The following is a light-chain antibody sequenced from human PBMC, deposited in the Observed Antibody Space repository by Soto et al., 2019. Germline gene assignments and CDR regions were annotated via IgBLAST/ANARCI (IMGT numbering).Light chain of an antibody. Sequence: LTQPASVSGSPGQSITISCVGTSSDVGRYTYVSWYQQYPGKAPKLIIYDVYNRPSGVSNRFSGSKSGNTASLTISGLQAEDEADYYCTSYTSASTPYVFGSGTKVTVL. V-gene: IGLV2-14*01. J-gene: IGLJ1*01. CDR1: SSDVGRYTY. CDR2: DVY. CDR3: TSYTSASTPYV.